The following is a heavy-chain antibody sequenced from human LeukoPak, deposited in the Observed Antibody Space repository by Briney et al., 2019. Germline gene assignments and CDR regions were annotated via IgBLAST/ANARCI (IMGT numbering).Heavy chain of an antibody. CDR1: GYTFTSYY. J-gene: IGHJ4*02. CDR3: ARGVVVITSRDTKYYFDY. V-gene: IGHV1-46*01. Sequence: GASVKVSCKASGYTFTSYYMHWVRQAPGQGLEWMGIINPSGGRTSYAQKFQGRVTMTRDTSISTAYMELSRLRSDGTAVYYCARGVVVITSRDTKYYFDYWGQGTLVTVSS. CDR2: INPSGGRT. D-gene: IGHD3-22*01.